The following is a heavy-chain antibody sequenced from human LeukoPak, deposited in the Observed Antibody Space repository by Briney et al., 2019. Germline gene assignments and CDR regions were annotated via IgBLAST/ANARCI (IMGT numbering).Heavy chain of an antibody. D-gene: IGHD3-3*01. CDR1: GYTFSSYW. V-gene: IGHV5-51*01. Sequence: GESLKISCKGSGYTFSSYWIGWVRQMPGKGLEWMGIIYPGDSDTRYSPSLQGQVTISVDTSIGTAYLQWSSLKASDTAVYYCARQNDFRLDYWGQGTLVTVSS. J-gene: IGHJ4*02. CDR3: ARQNDFRLDY. CDR2: IYPGDSDT.